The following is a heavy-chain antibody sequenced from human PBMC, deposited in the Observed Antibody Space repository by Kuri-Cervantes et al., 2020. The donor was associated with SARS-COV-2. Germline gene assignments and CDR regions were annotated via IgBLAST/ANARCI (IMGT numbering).Heavy chain of an antibody. V-gene: IGHV4-4*07. J-gene: IGHJ4*02. CDR2: IYTSGST. D-gene: IGHD6-19*01. Sequence: GSLRLSCTVSGGSISSYDWSWIRQPAGKGLEWIGRIYTSGSTNYNPSLKSRVTMSVDTSKNQFSLKLNSVTAADTAVYYCARLYSSGGNFDYWGQGTLVTVSS. CDR3: ARLYSSGGNFDY. CDR1: GGSISSYD.